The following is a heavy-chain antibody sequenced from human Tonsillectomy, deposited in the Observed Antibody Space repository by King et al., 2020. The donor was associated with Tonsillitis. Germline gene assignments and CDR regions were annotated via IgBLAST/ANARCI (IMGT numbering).Heavy chain of an antibody. Sequence: VQLVESGGGLVQPGGSLRLSCAASGFTFSSYWMHWVRQAPGKGLVWVSRINSDGSSTNYADSVKGRFTISRDNAKNTLYLQMNSLRAEDTAVYYCARALVAAANWFDPWGQGTLVTVSS. D-gene: IGHD6-13*01. CDR1: GFTFSSYW. CDR3: ARALVAAANWFDP. J-gene: IGHJ5*02. V-gene: IGHV3-74*01. CDR2: INSDGSST.